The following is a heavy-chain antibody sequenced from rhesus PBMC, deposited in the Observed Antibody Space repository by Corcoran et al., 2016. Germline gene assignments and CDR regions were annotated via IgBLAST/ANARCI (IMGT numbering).Heavy chain of an antibody. CDR1: GYSFTSYW. V-gene: IGHV5-2*01. Sequence: EVQLVQSGAEVKRPGESLKISCKTSGYSFTSYWISWLHQMPGKALEWMGAIDPSYSDTRYSPSLHGQVTISADKSISTAYLQWSSLKASDTATYYCAKESIAAAAYYYGLDSWGQGVVVTVSS. CDR2: IDPSYSDT. J-gene: IGHJ6*01. D-gene: IGHD6-25*01. CDR3: AKESIAAAAYYYGLDS.